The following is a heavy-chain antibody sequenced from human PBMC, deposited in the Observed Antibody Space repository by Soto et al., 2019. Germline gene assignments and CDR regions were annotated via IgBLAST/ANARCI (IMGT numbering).Heavy chain of an antibody. D-gene: IGHD2-2*01. CDR2: IIPILGIA. CDR1: GGTFSSYT. J-gene: IGHJ3*02. V-gene: IGHV1-69*08. CDR3: ARDEAMTGDAFDI. Sequence: QVQLVQSGAEVKKPGSSVKVSCKASGGTFSSYTISWVRQAPGQGLEWMGRIIPILGIANYAQKFQGRVTITADKSTSTADMELSSLRSEDTAVYYCARDEAMTGDAFDIWGQGTMVTVSS.